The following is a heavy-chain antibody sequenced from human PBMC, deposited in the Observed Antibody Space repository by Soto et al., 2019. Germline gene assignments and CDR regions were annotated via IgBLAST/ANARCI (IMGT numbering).Heavy chain of an antibody. J-gene: IGHJ4*02. CDR1: GGSISSGCCS. Sequence: SETLSLTCIVSGGSISSGCCSWSWIRQPPGKGLEWIGYIYHSGSTYYNPSLKSRVTISVDRSKNQFSLKLSSVTAADTAVYYCARVPLLWGQGTLVTVSS. CDR2: IYHSGST. V-gene: IGHV4-30-2*01. D-gene: IGHD1-26*01. CDR3: ARVPLL.